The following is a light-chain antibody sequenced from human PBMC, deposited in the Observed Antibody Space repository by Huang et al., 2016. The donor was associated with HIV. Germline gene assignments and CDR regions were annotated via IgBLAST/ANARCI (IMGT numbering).Light chain of an antibody. CDR2: ATS. CDR3: QKYNSVPRT. CDR1: QDIGTY. Sequence: DIQMTQSPSSLSASVGDRVTLSCRASQDIGTYLAWYQHKPGKVPNLLIYATSTLQSGVPSRFSGSGSGTNVTLTSGSLRPEDVATYYCQKYNSVPRTFGQGTKVQIK. J-gene: IGKJ1*01. V-gene: IGKV1-27*01.